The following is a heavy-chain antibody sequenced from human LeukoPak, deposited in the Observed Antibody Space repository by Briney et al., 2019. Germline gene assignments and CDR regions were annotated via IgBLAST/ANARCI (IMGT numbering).Heavy chain of an antibody. J-gene: IGHJ4*02. CDR2: ISSSSSYI. D-gene: IGHD1-26*01. V-gene: IGHV3-21*01. Sequence: PGGSLRLSCAASGFTFSSYSMNWVRQAPGKGLEWVSSISSSSSYIYYADSVKGRFTISRDNAKNSLYLQMNSLRAEDTAVYYCARDPTLTSFIVGAADYWGQGTLVTVSS. CDR1: GFTFSSYS. CDR3: ARDPTLTSFIVGAADY.